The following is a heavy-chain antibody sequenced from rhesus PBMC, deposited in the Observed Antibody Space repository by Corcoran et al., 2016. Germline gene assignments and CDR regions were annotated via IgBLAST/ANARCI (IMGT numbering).Heavy chain of an antibody. J-gene: IGHJ3*01. CDR3: ARGGIAAAPDAFDF. V-gene: IGHV2S1*01. D-gene: IGHD6-31*01. CDR1: GFSLSTSGMG. CDR2: MYWDDDK. Sequence: QVTLKESGPALVKPTQTLTLTCTFSGFSLSTSGMGVGWIRQPPGKALERLASMYWDDDKYYSTSLKSRLTITTDTSENQVVLTMTNMDPVDTATYYCARGGIAAAPDAFDFWGQGLRVTVSS.